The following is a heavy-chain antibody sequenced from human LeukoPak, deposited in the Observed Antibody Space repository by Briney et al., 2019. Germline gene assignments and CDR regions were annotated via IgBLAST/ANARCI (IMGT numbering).Heavy chain of an antibody. CDR2: VNHSGSA. J-gene: IGHJ5*02. CDR3: ARGIVLLVAACFDP. CDR1: GGSFSGYY. V-gene: IGHV4-34*01. D-gene: IGHD2-15*01. Sequence: SETLSLTCGVYGGSFSGYYWSWTRQPPGKGLEWIGEVNHSGSANYNPSLKSRVTISVDTSKTQFSLKLSSVTAADTAVYYCARGIVLLVAACFDPWGQGTLVTVSS.